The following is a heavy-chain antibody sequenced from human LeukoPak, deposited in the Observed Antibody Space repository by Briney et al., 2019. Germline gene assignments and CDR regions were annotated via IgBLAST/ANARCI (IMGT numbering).Heavy chain of an antibody. J-gene: IGHJ4*02. CDR1: GFTFSKYN. V-gene: IGHV3-21*01. CDR2: ISSSSTYI. D-gene: IGHD3-22*01. Sequence: GGSLILSCAASGFTFSKYNMNWVRQAPGKGLEWVSSISSSSTYIYYADSVKGRFTISRDNAKNSLFLQMNSLRPEDTAVYYCARVYRDYYDSSGYIDYWGQGTLVTVSS. CDR3: ARVYRDYYDSSGYIDY.